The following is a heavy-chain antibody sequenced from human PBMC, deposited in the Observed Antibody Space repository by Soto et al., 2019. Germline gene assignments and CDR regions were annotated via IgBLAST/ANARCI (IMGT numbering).Heavy chain of an antibody. Sequence: SETLSLTCTVSGGSISIYYWSWIRHPPGKGLEWIGYIYYSGSTNYNPSLKSRVTISVDTSKNQFSLKLSSVTAADTAVYYCARDDHMGDYYYGMDVWGQGTTVTVSS. J-gene: IGHJ6*02. V-gene: IGHV4-59*01. CDR3: ARDDHMGDYYYGMDV. CDR1: GGSISIYY. CDR2: IYYSGST.